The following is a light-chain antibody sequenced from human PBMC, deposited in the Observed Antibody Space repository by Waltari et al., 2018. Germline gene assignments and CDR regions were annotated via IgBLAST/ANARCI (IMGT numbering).Light chain of an antibody. J-gene: IGLJ3*02. V-gene: IGLV2-11*01. CDR3: SSYAGSYIHWV. CDR2: DVT. Sequence: QSALTQPRSVSVSPGQSVAISCTGTSSYVGGYNYVSWYQQHPGKAPRLMIYDVTNRPSGVPDRFSGSKSGNTASLTISGLQAEDEADYYCSSYAGSYIHWVFGGGTKLTVL. CDR1: SSYVGGYNY.